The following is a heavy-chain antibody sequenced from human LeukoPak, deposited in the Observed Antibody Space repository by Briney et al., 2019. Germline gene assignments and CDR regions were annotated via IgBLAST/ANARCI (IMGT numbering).Heavy chain of an antibody. Sequence: ASVKVSCKASGFTFTSSGINWVRQAPGQGLERMGWISAYNGNTNYAQKLQGRLTMTTDTSTSTAYMELSTLRSDDTAVYYCARDERQLLAIFSWGQGTLVTVSS. J-gene: IGHJ4*02. CDR2: ISAYNGNT. CDR3: ARDERQLLAIFS. D-gene: IGHD6-13*01. CDR1: GFTFTSSG. V-gene: IGHV1-18*01.